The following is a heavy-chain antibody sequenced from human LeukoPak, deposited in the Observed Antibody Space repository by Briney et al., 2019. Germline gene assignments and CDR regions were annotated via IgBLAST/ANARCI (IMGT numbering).Heavy chain of an antibody. J-gene: IGHJ6*02. CDR1: GFTFSSYW. Sequence: GGSLRLSCAASGFTFSSYWMHWVRQAPGKGLEWVGRIKSKTDGGTTDYAAPVKGRFTISRDDSKNTLYLQMNSLKTEDTAVYYCTTDEDFWSGSRYYYYGMDVWGQGTTVTVSS. CDR2: IKSKTDGGTT. V-gene: IGHV3-15*07. D-gene: IGHD3-3*01. CDR3: TTDEDFWSGSRYYYYGMDV.